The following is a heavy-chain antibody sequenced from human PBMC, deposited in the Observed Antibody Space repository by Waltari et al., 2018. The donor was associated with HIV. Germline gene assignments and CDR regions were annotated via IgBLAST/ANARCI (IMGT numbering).Heavy chain of an antibody. J-gene: IGHJ4*02. CDR2: IYPGDSDT. D-gene: IGHD3-22*01. Sequence: EVQLVQSGAEVKKPGESLTISCKASGYSFTNYWIGWVRQMPGKGLEWMGNIYPGDSDTRYSPSFQGQFTISADKSISTAYLQWSSLKASDTAMYYCATSRSTYYDTGGYFDYWGQGTLVTVSS. CDR1: GYSFTNYW. V-gene: IGHV5-51*03. CDR3: ATSRSTYYDTGGYFDY.